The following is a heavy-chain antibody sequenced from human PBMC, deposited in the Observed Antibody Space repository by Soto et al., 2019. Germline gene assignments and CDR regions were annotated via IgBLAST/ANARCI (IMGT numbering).Heavy chain of an antibody. CDR1: GGSFSGYY. D-gene: IGHD3-3*01. Sequence: PSETLSLTCAVYGGSFSGYYWSWIRQPPGKGLEWIGEINHSGSTNYNPSLKSRVTISVDTSKNQFSLKLSSVTAADTAVYYCARGKRITNFGVDKRAPFYFDYWGQGTPVTVSS. CDR3: ARGKRITNFGVDKRAPFYFDY. J-gene: IGHJ4*02. CDR2: INHSGST. V-gene: IGHV4-34*01.